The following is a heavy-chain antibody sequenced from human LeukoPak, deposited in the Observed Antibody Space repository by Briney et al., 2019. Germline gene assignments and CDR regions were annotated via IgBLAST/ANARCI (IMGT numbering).Heavy chain of an antibody. CDR1: GFTFNNYP. D-gene: IGHD3-10*01. Sequence: GGSLRLSCAGSGFTFNNYPISWVRQAPGKGLEWVANIKQDGSEKYYVDSVKGRFTVSRDNAKNSLYLQMNSLRGEDTAVYYCVRAGYGLGSYLPYGMDVGGQGTTVIVSS. J-gene: IGHJ6*02. V-gene: IGHV3-7*01. CDR2: IKQDGSEK. CDR3: VRAGYGLGSYLPYGMDV.